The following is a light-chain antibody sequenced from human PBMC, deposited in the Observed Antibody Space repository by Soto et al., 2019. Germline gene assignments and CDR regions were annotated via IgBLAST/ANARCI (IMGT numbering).Light chain of an antibody. V-gene: IGKV3-15*01. CDR2: GAS. J-gene: IGKJ1*01. Sequence: EMVMTQSPATLSVSPGERATLSCRASQSVSSDLAWYQQKPGQAPRLLIYGASTRATGIPARVSGSRSGTEFTLTISSLQSEDFAVYYCQQYNKWPRTFGQGTKVDIK. CDR1: QSVSSD. CDR3: QQYNKWPRT.